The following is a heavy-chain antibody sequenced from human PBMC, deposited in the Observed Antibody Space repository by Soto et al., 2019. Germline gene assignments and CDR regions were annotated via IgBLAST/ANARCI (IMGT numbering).Heavy chain of an antibody. J-gene: IGHJ2*01. CDR3: ASTKYDSSAYYYWYLGL. CDR2: IIPIFGTA. D-gene: IGHD3-22*01. CDR1: EDTFRNYA. Sequence: QVELVQSGAEVKKPGSSVKVSCQASEDTFRNYAISWVRQAPGQGLEWMGGIIPIFGTANYAQKFQGRVTITADTSANTVYLELSSLRSEDRAVYYCASTKYDSSAYYYWYLGLRGRGTLVTVSS. V-gene: IGHV1-69*06.